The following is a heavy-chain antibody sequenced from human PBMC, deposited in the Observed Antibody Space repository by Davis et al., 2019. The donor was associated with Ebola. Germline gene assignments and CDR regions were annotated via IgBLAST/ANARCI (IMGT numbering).Heavy chain of an antibody. CDR3: ARERYDTAMVTSYYYYGMDV. CDR1: GGTFSSYA. Sequence: SVKVSCKASGGTFSSYAISWVRQAPGQGLEWMGGIIPIFGTANYAQKFQGRVTITADESTSTAYMELSSLRSEDTAVYYCARERYDTAMVTSYYYYGMDVWGQGTTVTVSS. D-gene: IGHD5-18*01. V-gene: IGHV1-69*13. J-gene: IGHJ6*02. CDR2: IIPIFGTA.